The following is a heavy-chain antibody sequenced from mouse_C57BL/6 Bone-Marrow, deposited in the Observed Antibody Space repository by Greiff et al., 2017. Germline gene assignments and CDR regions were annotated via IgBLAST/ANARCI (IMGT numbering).Heavy chain of an antibody. V-gene: IGHV1-63*01. J-gene: IGHJ4*01. CDR2: IYPGGGYT. CDR1: GYTFTNYW. D-gene: IGHD2-5*01. CDR3: ARGIYYSNYGYAMDY. Sequence: VQLQQSGAELVRPGTSVKMSCKASGYTFTNYWIGCAKQRPGHGLEWIGDIYPGGGYTNYNEKFKGKATLSADKSSSTAYMLFSSLTSEDSAIYYCARGIYYSNYGYAMDYWGQGTSVTVSS.